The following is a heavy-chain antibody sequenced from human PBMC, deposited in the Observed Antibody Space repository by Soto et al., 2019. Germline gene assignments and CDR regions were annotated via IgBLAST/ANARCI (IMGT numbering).Heavy chain of an antibody. V-gene: IGHV4-34*01. CDR3: ASHDVRGADVADY. J-gene: IGHJ4*02. CDR2: INHSGST. D-gene: IGHD3-10*01. CDR1: GGSFSGYY. Sequence: PSETLSLTCAVYGGSFSGYYWSWIRQPPGKGLEWIGEINHSGSTNYNPSLKSRVTISVDTSKNQFSLKLSSVTAADTAVYYCASHDVRGADVADYWGQGTLVTVSS.